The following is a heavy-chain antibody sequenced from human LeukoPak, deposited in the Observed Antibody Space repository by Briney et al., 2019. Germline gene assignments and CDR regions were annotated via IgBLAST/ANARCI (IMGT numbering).Heavy chain of an antibody. J-gene: IGHJ3*02. CDR2: ISYDETNT. CDR1: GFIFSSYA. D-gene: IGHD6-6*01. V-gene: IGHV3-30-3*01. Sequence: GGSLRLSCAASGFIFSSYAMHWVRQAPGTGLEWVALISYDETNTYYADSVKGRFTISRDNSKNPLYLQMNSLRAEDTAVYYCAKSTLPYSSSSGNAFDIWGQGTMVTVSS. CDR3: AKSTLPYSSSSGNAFDI.